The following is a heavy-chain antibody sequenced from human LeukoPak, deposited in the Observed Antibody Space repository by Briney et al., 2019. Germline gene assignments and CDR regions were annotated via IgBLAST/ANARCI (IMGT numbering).Heavy chain of an antibody. D-gene: IGHD1-1*01. CDR3: ARERYNWNDRSPHDY. Sequence: SETLSLTCTVSGYSISSGYYWGWIRQPPGKGLEWIGSIYHSGSTYYNPSLKSRVTISVDTSKNQFSLKLSSVTAADTAEYYCARERYNWNDRSPHDYWGQGTLVTVSS. CDR2: IYHSGST. J-gene: IGHJ4*02. CDR1: GYSISSGYY. V-gene: IGHV4-38-2*02.